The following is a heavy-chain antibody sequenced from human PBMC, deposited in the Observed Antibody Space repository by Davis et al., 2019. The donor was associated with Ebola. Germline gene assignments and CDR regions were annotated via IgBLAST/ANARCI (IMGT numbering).Heavy chain of an antibody. J-gene: IGHJ6*02. D-gene: IGHD3-10*01. V-gene: IGHV4-61*05. Sequence: MPSETLSLTCTVSGGSISSSSYYWSWIRQPPGKGLEWIGYIYYSGSTNYNPSLKSRVTISVDTSKNQFSLKLSSVTAADTAVYYCARRGRARGMDVWGQGTTVTVSS. CDR3: ARRGRARGMDV. CDR2: IYYSGST. CDR1: GGSISSSSYY.